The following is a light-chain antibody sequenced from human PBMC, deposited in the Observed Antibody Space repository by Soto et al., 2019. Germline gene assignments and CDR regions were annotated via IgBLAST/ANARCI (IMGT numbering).Light chain of an antibody. J-gene: IGKJ5*01. Sequence: QMTQSPSSLSASVGDRVTITCQASQDIAKNLNWYQQKPGKAPKLLIYDASSLQTGVPSRFSGSGSATHFTFTISGLQSEDIATYYCQQYDNLLPITFGQGTRLEIK. CDR3: QQYDNLLPIT. CDR2: DAS. V-gene: IGKV1-33*01. CDR1: QDIAKN.